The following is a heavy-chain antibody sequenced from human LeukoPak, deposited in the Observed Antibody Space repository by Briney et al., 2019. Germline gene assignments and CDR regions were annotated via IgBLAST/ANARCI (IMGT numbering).Heavy chain of an antibody. CDR2: IYYTGST. CDR3: AGGGVFSAVGFDY. D-gene: IGHD4-23*01. Sequence: SETLSLTCTVSGGSISSGDYCWSWIRHPPGKGLEWIGCIYYTGSTYYNPSLKSRLTISVDTSKNQFSLKLSSVTAADTAVYYCAGGGVFSAVGFDYWGQGTLVTVSS. CDR1: GGSISSGDYC. J-gene: IGHJ4*01. V-gene: IGHV4-30-4*08.